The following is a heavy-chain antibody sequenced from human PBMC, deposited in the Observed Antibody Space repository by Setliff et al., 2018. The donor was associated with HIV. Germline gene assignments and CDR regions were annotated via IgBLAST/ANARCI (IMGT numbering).Heavy chain of an antibody. CDR2: ISHSGIA. CDR1: GGSFSGYY. V-gene: IGHV4-34*01. CDR3: ARVFLAARTAWFDP. Sequence: SETLSLTCAVYGGSFSGYYWSWIRQPPEKGLEWIGEISHSGIANYNPSLKSRVTMSVDTSKSQFSLKLSSVTAADTAIYYCARVFLAARTAWFDPWGQGTLVHRLL. J-gene: IGHJ5*02. D-gene: IGHD6-6*01.